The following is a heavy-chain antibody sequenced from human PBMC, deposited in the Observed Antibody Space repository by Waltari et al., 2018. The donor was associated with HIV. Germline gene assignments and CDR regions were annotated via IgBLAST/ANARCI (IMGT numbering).Heavy chain of an antibody. CDR1: GYSFSNYW. CDR3: ARHSRYCSGGTCPENWFDP. J-gene: IGHJ5*02. Sequence: EVHLVQSGAEVKKPGESLKISCKGSGYSFSNYWIGWVRKVPGKGLEWMGITYPDDSDARYSPSFQGQVTISADKSISTAYLQWSRLKASDTAMYYCARHSRYCSGGTCPENWFDPWGQGTLVTVSS. V-gene: IGHV5-51*01. CDR2: TYPDDSDA. D-gene: IGHD2-15*01.